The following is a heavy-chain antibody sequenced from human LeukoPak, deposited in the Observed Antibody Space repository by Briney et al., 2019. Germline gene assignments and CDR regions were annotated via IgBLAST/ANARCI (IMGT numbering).Heavy chain of an antibody. CDR1: GGSISSSSYY. Sequence: TSETLSLTCTVSGGSISSSSYYWGWIRQPPGKGLEWIGSIYYSGSTYYNPSLKSRVTISVDTSKNQLSLKLSSVTAADTAVYYCARLLAGDHRDYWGQGTLVTVSS. CDR2: IYYSGST. CDR3: ARLLAGDHRDY. D-gene: IGHD3-16*01. J-gene: IGHJ4*02. V-gene: IGHV4-39*01.